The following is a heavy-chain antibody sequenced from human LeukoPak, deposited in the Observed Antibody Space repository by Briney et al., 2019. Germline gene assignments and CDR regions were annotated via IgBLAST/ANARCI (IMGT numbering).Heavy chain of an antibody. Sequence: SVKVSCTASGGTFSSYAISWVRQAPGQGLEWMGGIIPIFGTANYAQKFQGRVTITADESTSTAYMELSSLRSEDTAVYYCARGDRGVRVLVPWSTYYYYGMDVWGQGTTVTVSS. J-gene: IGHJ6*02. CDR1: GGTFSSYA. V-gene: IGHV1-69*13. CDR3: ARGDRGVRVLVPWSTYYYYGMDV. D-gene: IGHD3-10*01. CDR2: IIPIFGTA.